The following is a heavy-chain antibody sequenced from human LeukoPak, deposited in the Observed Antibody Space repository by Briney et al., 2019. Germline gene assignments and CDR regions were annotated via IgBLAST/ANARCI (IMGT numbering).Heavy chain of an antibody. CDR2: ISYDGSNK. V-gene: IGHV3-30*04. Sequence: PGESLKISCAASGFTFSSYAMHWVRQAPGKGLEWVAVISYDGSNKYYADSVKGRFTISRDNSKNTLCLQMNSLRAEDTAVYYCARDWPFDYWGQGTLVTVSS. J-gene: IGHJ4*02. CDR3: ARDWPFDY. CDR1: GFTFSSYA.